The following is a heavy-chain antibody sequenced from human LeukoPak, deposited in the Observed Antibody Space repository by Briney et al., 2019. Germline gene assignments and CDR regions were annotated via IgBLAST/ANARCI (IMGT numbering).Heavy chain of an antibody. CDR2: ISSSSSYI. CDR3: AREGYSSGWYEDY. CDR1: GFTVSSNY. D-gene: IGHD6-19*01. Sequence: PGGSLRLSCAASGFTVSSNYMSWVRQAPGKGLEWVSSISSSSSYIYYADSVKGRFTISRDNAKNSLYLQMNSLRAEDTAVYYCAREGYSSGWYEDYWGQGTLVTVSS. J-gene: IGHJ4*02. V-gene: IGHV3-21*01.